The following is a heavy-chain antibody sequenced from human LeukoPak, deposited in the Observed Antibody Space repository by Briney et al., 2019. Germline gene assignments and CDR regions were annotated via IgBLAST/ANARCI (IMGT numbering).Heavy chain of an antibody. D-gene: IGHD3-22*01. CDR1: GFTFSSYA. CDR3: AKTFITMIVVVIPTAFDY. CDR2: ISGSGGST. J-gene: IGHJ4*02. V-gene: IGHV3-23*01. Sequence: GGSLRLSCAASGFTFSSYAMSWVRQAPGKGLEWVSAISGSGGSTYYADSVKGRFTISRDNSKNTLYLQMSSLRAEDTAVYYCAKTFITMIVVVIPTAFDYWGQGTLVTVSS.